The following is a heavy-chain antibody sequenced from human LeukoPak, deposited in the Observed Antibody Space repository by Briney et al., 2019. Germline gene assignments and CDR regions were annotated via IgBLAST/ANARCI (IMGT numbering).Heavy chain of an antibody. J-gene: IGHJ6*03. CDR2: IYYSGST. V-gene: IGHV4-59*01. Sequence: SETLSLTCTVPGGSISNYYWSWIRQPPGKGLEWIGYIYYSGSTNYNPSLKSRVTVSVDRSKNQFSLKLSSVTAADTAVYYCARTNYGGNSIYYYYMDVWDKGTTVTISS. CDR1: GGSISNYY. CDR3: ARTNYGGNSIYYYYMDV. D-gene: IGHD4-23*01.